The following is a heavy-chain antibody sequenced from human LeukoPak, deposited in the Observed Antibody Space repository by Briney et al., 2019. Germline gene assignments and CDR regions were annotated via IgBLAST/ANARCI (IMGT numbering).Heavy chain of an antibody. V-gene: IGHV4-4*07. CDR1: GGSISSYY. D-gene: IGHD3-3*01. J-gene: IGHJ4*02. CDR3: ARTPLEWLFHYFDY. Sequence: SETLSLTCTVSGGSISSYYWSWIRQPARKGLEWIGRIYTSGSTNYNPSLKSRVTMSVDTSKNQFSLKLSSVTAADTAVYYCARTPLEWLFHYFDYWGQGTLVTVSS. CDR2: IYTSGST.